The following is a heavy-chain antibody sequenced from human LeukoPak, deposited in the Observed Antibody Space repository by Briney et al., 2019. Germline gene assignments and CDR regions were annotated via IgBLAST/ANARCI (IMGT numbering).Heavy chain of an antibody. D-gene: IGHD3-16*02. CDR1: GFTFSSYS. CDR2: ISSSSSYI. CDR3: ARELSRGITFGGVIAEEDY. Sequence: GGSLRLSRAASGFTFSSYSMNWVRQAPGKGLEWVSSISSSSSYIYYADSVKGRFTISRDNAKNSLYLQMNSLRAEDTAVYYCARELSRGITFGGVIAEEDYWDQGTLVTVSS. V-gene: IGHV3-21*01. J-gene: IGHJ4*02.